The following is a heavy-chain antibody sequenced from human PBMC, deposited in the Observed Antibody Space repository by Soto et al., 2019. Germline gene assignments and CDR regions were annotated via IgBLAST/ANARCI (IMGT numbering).Heavy chain of an antibody. CDR1: GGSISSNY. CDR3: GRHGAMVFYT. CDR2: IYYSGST. J-gene: IGHJ4*01. Sequence: PSETLSLTCTVSGGSISSNYLCWLRQLPGKALEWIGFIYYSGSTNYNPSLKSRITISVDTSKNQFSLNLSSVTAADTAVYYCGRHGAMVFYTWCRENVVTISP. V-gene: IGHV4-59*08. D-gene: IGHD5-18*01.